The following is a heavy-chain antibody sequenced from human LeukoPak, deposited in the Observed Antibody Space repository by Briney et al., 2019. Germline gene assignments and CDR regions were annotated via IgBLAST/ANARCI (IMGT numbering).Heavy chain of an antibody. CDR3: ARQSRGAGSGYYLDDAFDV. V-gene: IGHV5-51*01. D-gene: IGHD3-22*01. CDR2: IYPGDSDT. CDR1: GYTFTNHW. Sequence: GESLKISCKGFGYTFTNHWIAWVRQMPGKGLERMGIIYPGDSDTRYSPSFLGQVTISADKSTRIAYLQWSSLKASDTAMYYCARQSRGAGSGYYLDDAFDVWGQGSVVTVSS. J-gene: IGHJ3*01.